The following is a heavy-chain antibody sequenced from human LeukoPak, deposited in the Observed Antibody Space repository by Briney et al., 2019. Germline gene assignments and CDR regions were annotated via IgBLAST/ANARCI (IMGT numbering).Heavy chain of an antibody. CDR1: GFTFGDYA. V-gene: IGHV3-49*03. Sequence: PGRSLRLTCSASGFTFGDYALTWFRQAPGKGLEWLGIIRSKAYSGAADYAASVKGRFIISRDDSKSIAYLQMNSLQIDDTAVYYCTRTPPDAGWFDPWGQGTLVTVSS. CDR3: TRTPPDAGWFDP. CDR2: IRSKAYSGAA. D-gene: IGHD1-14*01. J-gene: IGHJ5*02.